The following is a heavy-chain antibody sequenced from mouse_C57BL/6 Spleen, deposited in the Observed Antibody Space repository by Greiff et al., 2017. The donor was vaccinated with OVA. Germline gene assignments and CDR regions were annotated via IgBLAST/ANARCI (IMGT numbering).Heavy chain of an antibody. V-gene: IGHV1-82*01. J-gene: IGHJ1*03. CDR1: GYAFSSSW. Sequence: QVQLKESGPELVKPGASVKISCKASGYAFSSSWMNWVKQRPGKGLEWIGRIYPGDGDTNYNGKFKGKATLTADKSSSTAYMQLSSLTSEDSAVYFCARGGIFDVWGTGTTVTVSS. CDR2: IYPGDGDT. CDR3: ARGGIFDV.